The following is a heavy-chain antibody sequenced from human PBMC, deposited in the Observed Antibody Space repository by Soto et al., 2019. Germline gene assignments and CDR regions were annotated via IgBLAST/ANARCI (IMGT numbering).Heavy chain of an antibody. V-gene: IGHV3-49*04. CDR1: GFTFSSYA. J-gene: IGHJ4*02. D-gene: IGHD2-21*02. CDR3: TRVVCGPDCPPYYFDF. Sequence: LRLSCAASGFTFSSYAMHWVRQAPGEGQGLRRGLEWVGFIRNKGYSGTTEYAASVKGRFTISRGDTKNIAYLQMNSLIIDDTAVYYCTRVVCGPDCPPYYFDFWGQGTLVTVSS. CDR2: IRNKGYSGTT.